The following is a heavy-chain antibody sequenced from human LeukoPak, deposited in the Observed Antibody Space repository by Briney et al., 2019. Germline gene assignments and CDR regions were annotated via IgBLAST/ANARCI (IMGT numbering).Heavy chain of an antibody. CDR3: AATYYYDSSGYSIDY. CDR2: IYYSGST. CDR1: GGSISSYY. J-gene: IGHJ4*02. D-gene: IGHD3-22*01. Sequence: PSETLSLTCTVSGGSISSYYWSWIRQPPGKGLEWIGYIYYSGSTHYNPSLKSRVTISVDTSKNQFSLKLSSVTAADTAVYYCAATYYYDSSGYSIDYWGQGTLVTVSS. V-gene: IGHV4-59*01.